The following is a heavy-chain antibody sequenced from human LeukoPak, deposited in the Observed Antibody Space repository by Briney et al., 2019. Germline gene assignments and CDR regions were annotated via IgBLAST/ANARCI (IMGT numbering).Heavy chain of an antibody. CDR2: ISYDGSNK. CDR3: ARDPKWPPGY. D-gene: IGHD2-8*01. J-gene: IGHJ4*02. V-gene: IGHV3-30-3*01. CDR1: GFTFSSYA. Sequence: GRSLRLSCAASGFTFSSYAMHWVRQAPGKGLEWVAVISYDGSNKYYADSVKGRFTISRDNSKNTLYLQMNSPRAEDTAVYYCARDPKWPPGYWGQGTLVTVSS.